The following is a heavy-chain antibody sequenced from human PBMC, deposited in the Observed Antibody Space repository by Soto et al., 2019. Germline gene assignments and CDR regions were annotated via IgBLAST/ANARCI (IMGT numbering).Heavy chain of an antibody. CDR2: IRIDSNHI. D-gene: IGHD1-26*01. CDR1: GFIFTSYS. Sequence: EVQLVESGGGLVQPGGSLRLSCAASGFIFTSYSMNWVRQAPGKGLEWLSYIRIDSNHIGYADSVRCRFTISSDIAKNSLYLHMNSLRDEDTAVYYCASNLSYAFDYWGQGTLVTVSS. V-gene: IGHV3-48*02. CDR3: ASNLSYAFDY. J-gene: IGHJ4*02.